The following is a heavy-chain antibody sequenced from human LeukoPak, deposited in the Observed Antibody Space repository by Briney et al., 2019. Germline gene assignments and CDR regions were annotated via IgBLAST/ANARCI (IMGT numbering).Heavy chain of an antibody. CDR3: ARAGYCSGGSCYYYYGMDV. D-gene: IGHD2-15*01. Sequence: KPSETLSLTCAVYGGSFSGYYCSWIRQPPGNGLEWIGEINHSGSTNYNPSLKSRVTISVDTSKNQFSLKLSSVTAADTAVYYCARAGYCSGGSCYYYYGMDVWGQGTTVTVSS. CDR1: GGSFSGYY. J-gene: IGHJ6*02. CDR2: INHSGST. V-gene: IGHV4-34*01.